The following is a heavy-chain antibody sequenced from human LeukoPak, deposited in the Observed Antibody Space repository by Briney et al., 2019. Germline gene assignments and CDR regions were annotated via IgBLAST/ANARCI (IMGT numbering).Heavy chain of an antibody. CDR1: GFTFNSYA. CDR3: ARDAVN. V-gene: IGHV3-74*01. J-gene: IGHJ4*02. D-gene: IGHD6-19*01. CDR2: IDSDGSST. Sequence: GGALRLSCAASGFTFNSYAMSWVRQAPGKGLVWVSRIDSDGSSTNYADSVKGRFTISRDNVKNTLYLQMNSLTAEDTAVYYCARDAVNWGQGTLVTVSS.